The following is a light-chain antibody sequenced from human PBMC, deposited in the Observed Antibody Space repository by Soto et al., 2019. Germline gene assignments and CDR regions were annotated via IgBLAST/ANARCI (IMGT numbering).Light chain of an antibody. Sequence: DIQMTQSPSSLSASVGDRVTITCRASQGISNYLAWYQQKPGKVPNLLIYAASTLQSGVPSRFSSSGYGTDFTLTISSLQPEDVATYYCQKYNNAPPGYTFGQGTKLEIK. CDR2: AAS. CDR3: QKYNNAPPGYT. CDR1: QGISNY. V-gene: IGKV1-27*01. J-gene: IGKJ2*01.